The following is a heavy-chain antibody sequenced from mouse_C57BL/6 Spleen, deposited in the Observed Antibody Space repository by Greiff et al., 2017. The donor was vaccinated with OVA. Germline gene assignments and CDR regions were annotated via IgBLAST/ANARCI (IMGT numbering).Heavy chain of an antibody. V-gene: IGHV5-16*01. D-gene: IGHD2-2*01. CDR3: ARDCDGYDGYFDV. CDR1: GFTFSDYY. Sequence: VQLKESEGGLVQPGSSMKLSCTASGFTFSDYYMAWVRQVPEKGLEWVAIINYDGSSTYYLDSLKSRFIISRDNAKNILYLQMSSLKSEDTATYCGARDCDGYDGYFDVWGTGTTVTVSA. CDR2: INYDGSST. J-gene: IGHJ1*03.